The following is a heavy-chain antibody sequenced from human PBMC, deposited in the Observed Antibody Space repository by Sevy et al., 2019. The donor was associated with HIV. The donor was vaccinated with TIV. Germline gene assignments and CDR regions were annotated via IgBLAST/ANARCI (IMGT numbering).Heavy chain of an antibody. J-gene: IGHJ5*02. D-gene: IGHD2-2*01. CDR2: INESGIT. V-gene: IGHV4-34*01. Sequence: SETLSLTCAVHDGSFSGYYWNWIRQLPGKGLEWIGEINESGITYYNPSLKSRVTISVDTSKKQFSLKLNSVTAVDSAVYFCARSPPVVVVPGAPSWFDHWGQRTLVTVSS. CDR3: ARSPPVVVVPGAPSWFDH. CDR1: DGSFSGYY.